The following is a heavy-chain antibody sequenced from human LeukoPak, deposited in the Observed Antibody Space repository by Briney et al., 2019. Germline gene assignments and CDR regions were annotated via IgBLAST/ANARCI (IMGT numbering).Heavy chain of an antibody. Sequence: GGSLILSCAASGFTFSSYSMNWVRQAPGKGLEWVSYISSSSDTIYYADSVKGRFTISRDKAKNSLHLQMNSLRDEDTAVYYCARGDCTSTSCSQDFDYWGQGTLVTVSS. J-gene: IGHJ4*02. D-gene: IGHD2-2*01. V-gene: IGHV3-48*02. CDR1: GFTFSSYS. CDR3: ARGDCTSTSCSQDFDY. CDR2: ISSSSDTI.